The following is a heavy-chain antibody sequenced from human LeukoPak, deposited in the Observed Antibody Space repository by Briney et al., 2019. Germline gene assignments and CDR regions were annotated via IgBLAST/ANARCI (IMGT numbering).Heavy chain of an antibody. CDR2: ISGSGGST. CDR3: ARDANYDSSGYRDAFDI. D-gene: IGHD3-22*01. J-gene: IGHJ3*02. Sequence: GGSLRLSCAASGFTFSSYAMSWVRQAPGKGLEWVSAISGSGGSTDYADSVKGRFTISRDNSKNTLYLQMNSLRAEDTAVYYCARDANYDSSGYRDAFDIWGQGTMVTVSS. V-gene: IGHV3-23*01. CDR1: GFTFSSYA.